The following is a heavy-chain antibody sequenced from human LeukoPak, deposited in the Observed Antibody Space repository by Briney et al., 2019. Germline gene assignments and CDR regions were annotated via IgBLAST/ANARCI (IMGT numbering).Heavy chain of an antibody. CDR3: ARVKDPHQIDY. Sequence: SQTLSLTCTVSGGSISSGGYYWRWIRQHPGKGLEWIGYIYYSGSTYYNPSLKSRVTISVDTSKNQFSLKLSSVTAADTAVYYCARVKDPHQIDYWGQGTLVTVSS. CDR1: GGSISSGGYY. V-gene: IGHV4-31*03. CDR2: IYYSGST. J-gene: IGHJ4*02.